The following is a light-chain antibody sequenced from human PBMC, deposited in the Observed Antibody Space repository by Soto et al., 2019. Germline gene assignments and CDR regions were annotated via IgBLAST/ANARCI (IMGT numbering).Light chain of an antibody. CDR1: QSVPKNY. V-gene: IGKV3-20*01. CDR2: GPS. CDR3: HQYATSPQT. J-gene: IGKJ1*01. Sequence: EILLTQSPGTLSLSPGERATLSCRASQSVPKNYLAWYQQEPGQAPRLLIYGPSSRATGIPDRFSGSGSGTYFTLTISSLEPEDFAVYYCHQYATSPQTFGQGTKVEIK.